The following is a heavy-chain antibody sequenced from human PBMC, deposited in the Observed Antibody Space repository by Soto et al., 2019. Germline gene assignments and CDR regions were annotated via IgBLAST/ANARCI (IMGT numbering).Heavy chain of an antibody. CDR1: GFTFSSYA. CDR2: ISGSGGST. CDR3: AKRYYYGSGSYYNKYYFDY. Sequence: GGSLRLSCAASGFTFSSYAMSWVRQAPGKGLEWVSAISGSGGSTYYADSVKGRFTISRDNSKNTLYLQMNSLRAEDTAVYYCAKRYYYGSGSYYNKYYFDYWGQGTLVTVSS. D-gene: IGHD3-10*01. V-gene: IGHV3-23*01. J-gene: IGHJ4*02.